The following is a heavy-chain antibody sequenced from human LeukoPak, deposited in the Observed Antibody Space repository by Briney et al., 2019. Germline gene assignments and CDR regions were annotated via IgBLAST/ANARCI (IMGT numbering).Heavy chain of an antibody. CDR2: IYYSGNT. CDR3: ARDRYYGSGSYDAFDI. J-gene: IGHJ3*02. D-gene: IGHD3-10*01. Sequence: SETLSLTCTVSGGSISSSTYYWGWIRQPPGAGLEWIGTIYYSGNTYYNPSLKSRVTISVDTSKNQFSLKLSSVTAADTAVYYCARDRYYGSGSYDAFDIWGQGTMVTVSS. V-gene: IGHV4-39*07. CDR1: GGSISSSTYY.